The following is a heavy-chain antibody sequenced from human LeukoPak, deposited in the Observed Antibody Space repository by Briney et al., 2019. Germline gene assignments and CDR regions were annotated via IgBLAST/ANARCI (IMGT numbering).Heavy chain of an antibody. Sequence: PGRSLRLSCAASGFTLTDYGIHWVRQAPGKGLEWVAVLSYDGSDRYYADSVNGRFTISRDISSDTVSLQMNSLRVEDTAVYFCARDRINMMVLVHDSGLDLWDQGTLVTVSS. CDR2: LSYDGSDR. J-gene: IGHJ5*02. CDR3: ARDRINMMVLVHDSGLDL. V-gene: IGHV3-30*01. D-gene: IGHD3-22*01. CDR1: GFTLTDYG.